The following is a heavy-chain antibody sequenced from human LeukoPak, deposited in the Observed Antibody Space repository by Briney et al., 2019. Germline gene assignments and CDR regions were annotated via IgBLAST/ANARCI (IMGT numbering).Heavy chain of an antibody. D-gene: IGHD1-26*01. Sequence: GGSLRLSCAVSGFTFSDYYMSWIRQAPGKGLEWVSYISSSGSTIYYADSVKGRFTISRDNAKNSLYLQMNSLRAEDTAVYYCAREVLGRWELLEFDYWGQGTLVTVPS. V-gene: IGHV3-11*01. CDR1: GFTFSDYY. CDR3: AREVLGRWELLEFDY. CDR2: ISSSGSTI. J-gene: IGHJ4*02.